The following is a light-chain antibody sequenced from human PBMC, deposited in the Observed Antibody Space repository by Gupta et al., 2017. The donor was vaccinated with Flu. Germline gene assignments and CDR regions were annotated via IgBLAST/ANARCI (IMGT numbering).Light chain of an antibody. CDR3: QYYGTSSLT. Sequence: EFVLTQSPGTLSLSPGERATLSCRASQSINSNYLTWYQQTPGQAPRRLIYGTSRRATGIPDRFGGSGSGTDFTLTINRLEPEDFAVYYCQYYGTSSLTFVGGTKVELK. CDR1: QSINSNY. V-gene: IGKV3-20*01. J-gene: IGKJ4*01. CDR2: GTS.